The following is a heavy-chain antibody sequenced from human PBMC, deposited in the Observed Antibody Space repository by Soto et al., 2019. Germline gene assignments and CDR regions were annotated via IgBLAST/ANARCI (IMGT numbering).Heavy chain of an antibody. Sequence: QITLKESGPTLVKPTQTLTLTCTFSGFSLSTSGVGVGWIRQPPGKALEWLALIYWDDDKRYSPSLKSRLTITKDTTKNQVVLTMTNKDPVDTATYYFAHSSMITFGGVIVMPFNPFDYWGQGTLVTVSS. CDR3: AHSSMITFGGVIVMPFNPFDY. J-gene: IGHJ4*02. V-gene: IGHV2-5*02. CDR2: IYWDDDK. CDR1: GFSLSTSGVG. D-gene: IGHD3-16*02.